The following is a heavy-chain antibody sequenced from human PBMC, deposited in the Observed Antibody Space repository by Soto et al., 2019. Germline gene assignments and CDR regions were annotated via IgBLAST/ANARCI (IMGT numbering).Heavy chain of an antibody. Sequence: SGPTLVKPTQTLTLTCTFSGFSLSTSGVGVGWIRQPPGKALEWLALIYWDDDKRYSPSLKSRLTITKDTSKNQVVLTMTNMDPVDTATYYCALTDTGYSSGWYFDYWGQGTLVTVSS. J-gene: IGHJ4*02. CDR3: ALTDTGYSSGWYFDY. CDR1: GFSLSTSGVG. CDR2: IYWDDDK. D-gene: IGHD6-19*01. V-gene: IGHV2-5*02.